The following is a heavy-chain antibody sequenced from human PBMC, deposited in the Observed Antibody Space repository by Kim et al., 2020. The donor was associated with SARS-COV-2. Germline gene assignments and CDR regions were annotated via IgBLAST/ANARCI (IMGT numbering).Heavy chain of an antibody. V-gene: IGHV1-18*04. D-gene: IGHD3-22*01. CDR3: ARGGYYYDSSGSPNSWFDP. Sequence: ASVKVSCKASGYTFTSYGISWVRQAPGQGLEWMGWISAYNGNTNYAQKLQGRVTMTTDTSTSTAYMELRSLRSDDTAVYYCARGGYYYDSSGSPNSWFDPWGQGTLVTVSS. J-gene: IGHJ5*02. CDR1: GYTFTSYG. CDR2: ISAYNGNT.